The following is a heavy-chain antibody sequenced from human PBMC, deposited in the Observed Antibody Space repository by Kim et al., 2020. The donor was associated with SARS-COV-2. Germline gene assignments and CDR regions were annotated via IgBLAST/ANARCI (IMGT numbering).Heavy chain of an antibody. CDR3: ARSRPRLGRSTCFDY. Sequence: AASGKGRFTISRDNAKNSLYLPMNSLGAEDTAVYYCARSRPRLGRSTCFDYWGQGTLVTVSS. J-gene: IGHJ4*02. V-gene: IGHV3-48*03. D-gene: IGHD6-13*01.